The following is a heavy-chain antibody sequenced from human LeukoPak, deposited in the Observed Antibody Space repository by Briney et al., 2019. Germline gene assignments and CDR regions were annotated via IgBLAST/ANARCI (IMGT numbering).Heavy chain of an antibody. CDR2: IYYSGST. Sequence: SETLSLTCTVSGGSISSGDYYWSWIRQPPGKGLEWIGYIYYSGSTYYNPSLKSRVTISVDTSKNQFSLKLSSVTAADTAVYYCARAPRLVQGTLDYWGQGTLVTVSS. CDR3: ARAPRLVQGTLDY. V-gene: IGHV4-30-4*01. CDR1: GGSISSGDYY. J-gene: IGHJ4*02. D-gene: IGHD6-19*01.